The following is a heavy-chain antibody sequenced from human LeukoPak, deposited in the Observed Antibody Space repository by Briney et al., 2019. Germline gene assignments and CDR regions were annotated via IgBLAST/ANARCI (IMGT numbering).Heavy chain of an antibody. CDR2: IYYSGST. CDR3: ARGLRSGLAR. V-gene: IGHV4-39*07. CDR1: GGSINSSSYY. J-gene: IGHJ4*02. Sequence: SETLSLTCTGLGGSINSSSYYWGWIRQPPVKGLEWIGSIYYSGSTYYNPSLKSRVTISVDTSKNQFSLSLNSVTAADTAVYYCARGLRSGLARWGQGTLVTVSS.